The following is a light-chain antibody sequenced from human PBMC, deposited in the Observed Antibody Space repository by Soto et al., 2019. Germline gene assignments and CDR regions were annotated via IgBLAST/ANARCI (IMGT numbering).Light chain of an antibody. CDR2: AAS. CDR1: QGINKH. CDR3: LQHNCYPLT. J-gene: IGKJ4*01. Sequence: DIQMTQSPSAMSASVGDSITITCRASQGINKHLVWFQQKPGKVPQRLIYAASRLQSGVPSTFSGSGSGTEVTLTISSLQPEDSATYYCLQHNCYPLTFGGGTKVEI. V-gene: IGKV1-17*03.